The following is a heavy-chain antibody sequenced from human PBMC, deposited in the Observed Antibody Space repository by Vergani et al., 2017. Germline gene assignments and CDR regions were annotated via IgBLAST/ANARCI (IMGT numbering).Heavy chain of an antibody. D-gene: IGHD2-15*01. CDR3: ARYPGCSGGSCYSADY. Sequence: QVQLQESGPGLVKPSETLSLTCSVSGYSISRGYYWGWIRQPPGKGLEWIATVFHSGSAYYNPSLRRRVTISVETSKNQFSLRLTTLTAADTAVYYCARYPGCSGGSCYSADYWGQGILVTVSS. J-gene: IGHJ4*02. CDR1: GYSISRGYY. CDR2: VFHSGSA. V-gene: IGHV4-38-2*02.